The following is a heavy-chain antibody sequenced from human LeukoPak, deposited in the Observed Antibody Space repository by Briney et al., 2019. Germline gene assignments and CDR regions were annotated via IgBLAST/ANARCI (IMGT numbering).Heavy chain of an antibody. J-gene: IGHJ4*02. Sequence: GESLKISCKSSGYSFTTYWIGWVRQMPGKGLECMGIIYPGDSDTRYSPSFQGQVTIPADKSTSTAYLQFSGLKASDTAMYYCARRRAVAGSYYFDYWGQGSLVTVSS. D-gene: IGHD6-19*01. CDR3: ARRRAVAGSYYFDY. CDR1: GYSFTTYW. CDR2: IYPGDSDT. V-gene: IGHV5-51*01.